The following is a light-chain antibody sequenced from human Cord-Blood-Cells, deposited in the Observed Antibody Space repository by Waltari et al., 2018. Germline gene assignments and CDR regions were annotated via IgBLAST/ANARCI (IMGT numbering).Light chain of an antibody. CDR1: SSDVGSYNL. CDR2: EVS. J-gene: IGLJ3*02. CDR3: CSYAGSSTWV. V-gene: IGLV2-23*02. Sequence: QSALTQPASVSGSPGQSITISCTGTSSDVGSYNLVSWYQQHPGKAPKPMLYEVSKRPSGVSNRFSGSKSGNTASLTISGLQAEDEADYYCCSYAGSSTWVFGGGTKLTVL.